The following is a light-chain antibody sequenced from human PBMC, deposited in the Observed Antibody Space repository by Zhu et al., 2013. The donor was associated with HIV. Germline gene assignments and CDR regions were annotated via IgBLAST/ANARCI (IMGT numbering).Light chain of an antibody. CDR1: QGIRND. Sequence: AIQMTQSPSSLSASVGDRVTITCRASQGIRNDLGWYQQKPGKAPNLLIYAASTLQSGVPSRFSGSGSGTDFTLTISCLQSEDFATYYCQQYYDNPPYTFGQGTKLEI. J-gene: IGKJ2*01. V-gene: IGKV1-6*01. CDR3: QQYYDNPPYT. CDR2: AAS.